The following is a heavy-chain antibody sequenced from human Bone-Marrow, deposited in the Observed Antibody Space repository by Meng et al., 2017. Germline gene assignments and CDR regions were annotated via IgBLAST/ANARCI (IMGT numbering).Heavy chain of an antibody. D-gene: IGHD1-26*01. Sequence: QVQLQQSAPGLVKPSQTLSLTCTISGDSVSSTSAAWHWIRRSPSRGLEWLGRTYYRSRWYTDYAVSVKSRININPDTTENHFSLQLNSVTPEDTAVYYCARESSGSPLDYWGRGTLVTVSS. J-gene: IGHJ4*02. CDR1: GDSVSSTSAA. CDR3: ARESSGSPLDY. V-gene: IGHV6-1*01. CDR2: TYYRSRWYT.